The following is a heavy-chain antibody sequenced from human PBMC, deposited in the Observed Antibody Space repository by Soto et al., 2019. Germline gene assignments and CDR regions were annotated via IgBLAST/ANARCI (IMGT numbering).Heavy chain of an antibody. CDR3: ARGGRRSSGWYSFDY. Sequence: GGSLRLSCAASGFTFSSYWMSWVRQAPGKGLEWVANIKQDGSEKYYVYSVKGRFTISRDNAKNSLYLQMNSLRAEDTAVYYCARGGRRSSGWYSFDYWGQGTLVTVSS. V-gene: IGHV3-7*03. CDR1: GFTFSSYW. J-gene: IGHJ4*02. D-gene: IGHD6-19*01. CDR2: IKQDGSEK.